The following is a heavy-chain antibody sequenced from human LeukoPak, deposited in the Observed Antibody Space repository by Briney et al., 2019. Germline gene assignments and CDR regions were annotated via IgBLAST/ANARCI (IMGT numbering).Heavy chain of an antibody. J-gene: IGHJ6*02. CDR3: ARKISGSPPYWYYGMDV. Sequence: GRSLRLSCAASGFTFSSYAMHWVRQAPGKGLEWVAVISYDGSNKYYADSVKGRFTISRDNSKNTLYLQMNSLRAEDTAVYYCARKISGSPPYWYYGMDVWGQGTTVTVSS. CDR2: ISYDGSNK. CDR1: GFTFSSYA. V-gene: IGHV3-30-3*01. D-gene: IGHD6-6*01.